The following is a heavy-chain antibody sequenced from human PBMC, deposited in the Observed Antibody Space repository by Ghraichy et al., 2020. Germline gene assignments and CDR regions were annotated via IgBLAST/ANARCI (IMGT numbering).Heavy chain of an antibody. CDR2: IYHSGST. CDR3: ARAPPGASGWFFDY. D-gene: IGHD6-19*01. Sequence: SETLSLTCAVSGGSISSSNWWSWVRQPPGKGLEWIGEIYHSGSTNYNPSLKSRVTISVDKSKNQFSLKLSSVTAADTAVYYCARAPPGASGWFFDYWGQGTLVTVSS. J-gene: IGHJ4*02. V-gene: IGHV4-4*02. CDR1: GGSISSSNW.